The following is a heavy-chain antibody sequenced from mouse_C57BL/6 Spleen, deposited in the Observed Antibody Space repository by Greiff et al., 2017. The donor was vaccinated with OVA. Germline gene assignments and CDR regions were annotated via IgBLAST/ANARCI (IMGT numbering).Heavy chain of an antibody. CDR2: IDPSDSYT. Sequence: QVQLQQPGAELVKPGASVKLSCKASGYTFTSYWMQWVKQRPGQGLEWIGEIDPSDSYTNYNQKFKGKATLTVDTSSSTAYMQLSSLTSEDSAVYYCARLWLRRDYWGQGTTLTVSS. V-gene: IGHV1-50*01. D-gene: IGHD2-2*01. CDR1: GYTFTSYW. J-gene: IGHJ2*01. CDR3: ARLWLRRDY.